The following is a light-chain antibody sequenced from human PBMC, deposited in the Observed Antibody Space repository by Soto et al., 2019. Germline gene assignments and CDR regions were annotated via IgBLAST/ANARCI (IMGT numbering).Light chain of an antibody. CDR1: SSNIGNNY. CDR3: GTWDSSLSAGFYV. Sequence: QSVLTQPPSVSAAPGQKVTISCSGSSSNIGNNYVSWYQQLPGTAPKLLIYDNNKRPSGIPDRFSGSKSGTSATLGITGLQTGDEADYYCGTWDSSLSAGFYVFGTGTRSPS. J-gene: IGLJ1*01. CDR2: DNN. V-gene: IGLV1-51*01.